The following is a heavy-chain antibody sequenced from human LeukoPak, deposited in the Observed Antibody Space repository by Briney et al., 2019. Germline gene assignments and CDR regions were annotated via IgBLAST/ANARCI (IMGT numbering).Heavy chain of an antibody. D-gene: IGHD2-15*01. Sequence: SDSVRGRFTISRDSAKNSVSLQMNSLTAEDTAIYYCARDPFLYCSGGSCYSPGAFDIWGQGTMVTVSS. V-gene: IGHV3-11*06. CDR3: ARDPFLYCSGGSCYSPGAFDI. J-gene: IGHJ3*02.